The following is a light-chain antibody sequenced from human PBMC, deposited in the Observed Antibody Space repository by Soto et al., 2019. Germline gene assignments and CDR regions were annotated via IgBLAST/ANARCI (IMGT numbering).Light chain of an antibody. Sequence: DIQMTQSPSYVSESVGARVNITCRASQSIMSHLNWYQHKSGKAPKLLIYAASSLHSGVPSRFSGSGSGTDFTLTISSLQAEDFGTYYCQQAYNTPRTFGQGTKVDI. CDR1: QSIMSH. J-gene: IGKJ1*01. CDR3: QQAYNTPRT. V-gene: IGKV1-39*01. CDR2: AAS.